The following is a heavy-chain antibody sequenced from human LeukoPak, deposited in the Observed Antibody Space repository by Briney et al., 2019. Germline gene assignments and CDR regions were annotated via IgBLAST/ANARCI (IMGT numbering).Heavy chain of an antibody. Sequence: GASVKVSCKASGYPFTSYDLNWVRQTTGQGLEYMGWMNPTSRNTGIAPKFQGRVTMTRDTSIGTAYMELSSLTSENTAMYYCARTHYFGSGSKSGLDVWGQGTTVTVSS. D-gene: IGHD3-10*01. J-gene: IGHJ6*02. CDR2: MNPTSRNT. CDR3: ARTHYFGSGSKSGLDV. V-gene: IGHV1-8*01. CDR1: GYPFTSYD.